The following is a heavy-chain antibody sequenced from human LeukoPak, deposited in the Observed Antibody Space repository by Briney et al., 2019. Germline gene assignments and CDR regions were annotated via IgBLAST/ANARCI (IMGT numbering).Heavy chain of an antibody. D-gene: IGHD1-7*01. CDR1: GFTFSDYY. CDR2: ISNTGGTI. Sequence: GGSLRLSCVGSGFTFSDYYMNWIRQAPGKGLEWISYISNTGGTIIYADSVRGRFTISRDNAENALYLQMSSLRVEDTAVYYCARPGNNWNFGYGLDVWGQGTTVAVSS. V-gene: IGHV3-11*01. CDR3: ARPGNNWNFGYGLDV. J-gene: IGHJ6*02.